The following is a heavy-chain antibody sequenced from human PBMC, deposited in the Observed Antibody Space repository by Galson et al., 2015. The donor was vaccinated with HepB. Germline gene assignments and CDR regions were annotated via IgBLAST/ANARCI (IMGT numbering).Heavy chain of an antibody. D-gene: IGHD2-8*01. CDR1: GFTFGTHS. CDR2: ISSDGNNN. V-gene: IGHV3-30*03. CDR3: VRDDCADGVCHMPSDYYDGMDV. J-gene: IGHJ6*02. Sequence: SLRLSCAASGFTFGTHSMHWVRQAPLKGLEWVAVISSDGNNNKYADSVKGRFTISRDNSNNILYLQMNNLRVDDTAVYYCVRDDCADGVCHMPSDYYDGMDVWGQGTTVTVSS.